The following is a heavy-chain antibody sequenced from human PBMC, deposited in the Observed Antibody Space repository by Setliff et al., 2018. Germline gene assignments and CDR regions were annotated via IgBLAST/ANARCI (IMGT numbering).Heavy chain of an antibody. D-gene: IGHD5-18*01. V-gene: IGHV1-18*01. Sequence: ASVKVSCKASGYTFTNYGISWVRQAPGRGLEWMGWISGYNGNTNYAQKVQGRVTMTTDASTTTAYLELTSLRDDDTAVYYCAREGVDTRSSTDYRSYMDVWGKGNTVTVSS. CDR3: AREGVDTRSSTDYRSYMDV. J-gene: IGHJ6*03. CDR2: ISGYNGNT. CDR1: GYTFTNYG.